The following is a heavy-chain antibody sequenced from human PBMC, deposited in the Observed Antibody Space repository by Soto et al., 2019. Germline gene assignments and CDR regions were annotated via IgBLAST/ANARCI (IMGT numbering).Heavy chain of an antibody. V-gene: IGHV3-53*01. Sequence: PGGSLRLSCAASGFTVSSNYMSWVRQAPGKGLEWVSVIYSGGSTYYADSVKGRFTIPRDNSKNTLYLQMNSLRAEDTAVYYCARGISDYGDYVSAFDIWGQGTMVTVSS. CDR2: IYSGGST. CDR3: ARGISDYGDYVSAFDI. D-gene: IGHD4-17*01. CDR1: GFTVSSNY. J-gene: IGHJ3*02.